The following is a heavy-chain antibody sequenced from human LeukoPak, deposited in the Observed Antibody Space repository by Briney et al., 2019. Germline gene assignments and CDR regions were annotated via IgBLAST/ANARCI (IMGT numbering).Heavy chain of an antibody. J-gene: IGHJ4*02. Sequence: PRGSLRRSCAASGLTFRSYWMHWVLQAPGQRPVSDSRIKSDGSSTRCADSVQGRFTISRDNGKNTVYLQMNSLRAEDTAVYYCARGGDTSNWYPGYFDYWGQGALVTVSS. V-gene: IGHV3-74*01. CDR1: GLTFRSYW. CDR2: IKSDGSST. CDR3: ARGGDTSNWYPGYFDY. D-gene: IGHD6-13*01.